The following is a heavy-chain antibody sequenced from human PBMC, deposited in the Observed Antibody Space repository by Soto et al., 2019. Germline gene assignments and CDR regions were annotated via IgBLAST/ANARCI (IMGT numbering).Heavy chain of an antibody. J-gene: IGHJ4*02. Sequence: GGSLRLSCAASGLTFSNYNMNWVRQALGKGLEWVSYISASGSRIHYADSVKGRFTISRDNAKNSLYLQMNSLRDEDTAVYYCAKASTYYYDSSGYYLGYWGQGTLVTVSS. CDR3: AKASTYYYDSSGYYLGY. V-gene: IGHV3-48*02. D-gene: IGHD3-22*01. CDR2: ISASGSRI. CDR1: GLTFSNYN.